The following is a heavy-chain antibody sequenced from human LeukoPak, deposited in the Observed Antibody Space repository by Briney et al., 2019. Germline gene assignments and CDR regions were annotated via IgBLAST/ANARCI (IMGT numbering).Heavy chain of an antibody. CDR2: IYYSGST. CDR1: GGSISSYY. D-gene: IGHD6-13*01. Sequence: SETLSLTCTVSGGSISSYYWSWIRQPPGKGLEWIGYIYYSGSTNYSPSLKSRVTISVDTSKNQFSLKLSSVTAADTAVYYCAREGGSGIAPYFDYWGQGTLVTVSS. CDR3: AREGGSGIAPYFDY. J-gene: IGHJ4*02. V-gene: IGHV4-59*01.